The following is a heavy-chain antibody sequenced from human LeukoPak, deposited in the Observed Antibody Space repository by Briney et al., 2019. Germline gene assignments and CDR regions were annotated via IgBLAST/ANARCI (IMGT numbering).Heavy chain of an antibody. CDR2: ISAYNGNT. D-gene: IGHD2-2*02. CDR3: ARDLEDIVVVPAAIVYFQH. V-gene: IGHV1-18*01. Sequence: ASVKVSCKASGYTFTSYGISWVRQAPGQGLEWMGWISAYNGNTNYALKLQGRVTMTTDTSTSTAYMELRSLRSDDTAVYYCARDLEDIVVVPAAIVYFQHWGQGTLVTVSS. CDR1: GYTFTSYG. J-gene: IGHJ1*01.